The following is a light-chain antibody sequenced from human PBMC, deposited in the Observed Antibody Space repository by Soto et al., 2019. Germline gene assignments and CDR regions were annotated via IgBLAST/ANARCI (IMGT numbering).Light chain of an antibody. CDR3: CSFTVSATYV. CDR2: DVI. Sequence: QSALTQPASVSGSPGQSITISCTGTSTDIGHYNHVSWYQQHPGKAPKVMIYDVINRPSGISDRFSGSKSGNTASLTISGLQAEDEADYYCCSFTVSATYVFGSGTKLTVL. J-gene: IGLJ1*01. V-gene: IGLV2-14*03. CDR1: STDIGHYNH.